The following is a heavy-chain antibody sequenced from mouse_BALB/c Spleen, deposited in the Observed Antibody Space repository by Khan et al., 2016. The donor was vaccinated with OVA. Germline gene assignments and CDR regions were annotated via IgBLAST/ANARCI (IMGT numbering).Heavy chain of an antibody. J-gene: IGHJ3*01. D-gene: IGHD2-2*01. CDR3: ARAGYGSFAY. CDR2: INPSTGYT. CDR1: GYTFTSYW. Sequence: QVQLQQSGAELAKPGASVKMSCKASGYTFTSYWMHWVNQRPGQGLEWIGYINPSTGYTENNQKFKDKATLTADKSSSTAYMQLTSLTSEDSAVYYCARAGYGSFAYWGQGTLVTVSA. V-gene: IGHV1-7*01.